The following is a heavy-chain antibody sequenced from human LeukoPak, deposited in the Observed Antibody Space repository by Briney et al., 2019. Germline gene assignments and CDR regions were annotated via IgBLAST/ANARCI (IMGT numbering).Heavy chain of an antibody. V-gene: IGHV4-34*01. CDR1: GGSFSGYY. CDR3: ARAGYSGSDFSV. D-gene: IGHD5-12*01. J-gene: IGHJ6*04. Sequence: SETLSLTCAVYGGSFSGYYWSWIRQPPGKGLEWIGEINHSGSTNYNPSLKSRVTISVDTSKNQFSLKLSSVTTTDTAVYYCARAGYSGSDFSVWGKGSTVTVSS. CDR2: INHSGST.